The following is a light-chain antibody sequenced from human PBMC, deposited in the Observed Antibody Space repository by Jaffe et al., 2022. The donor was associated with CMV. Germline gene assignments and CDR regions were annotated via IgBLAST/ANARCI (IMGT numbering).Light chain of an antibody. CDR1: SGDVGAYDY. J-gene: IGLJ3*02. Sequence: QSALTQPRSVSGSPGQSVAISCAGTSGDVGAYDYVSWYQHHPGKAPKLIIYDVTERPSGVPDRFSGSKSGNTASLTISGLQAEDESDYYCSSYAGGYTWVFGGGTKLTVL. CDR2: DVT. V-gene: IGLV2-11*01. CDR3: SSYAGGYTWV.